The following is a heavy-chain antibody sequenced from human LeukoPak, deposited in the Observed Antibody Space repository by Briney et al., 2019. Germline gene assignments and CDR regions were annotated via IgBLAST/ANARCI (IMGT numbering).Heavy chain of an antibody. J-gene: IGHJ3*02. CDR1: GFSFSSYT. D-gene: IGHD2-15*01. CDR3: ARGGYCSGGSCYWLAFDI. Sequence: GGSLRLSCAASGFSFSSYTMSWVRQAPGKGLEWVSVIYSGGSTYYADSVKGRFTISRHNSKNTLYLQMNSLRAEDTAVYYCARGGYCSGGSCYWLAFDIWGQGTMVTVSS. CDR2: IYSGGST. V-gene: IGHV3-53*04.